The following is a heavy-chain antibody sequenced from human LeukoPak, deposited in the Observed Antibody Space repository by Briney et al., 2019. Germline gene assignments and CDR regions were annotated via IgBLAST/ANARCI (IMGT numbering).Heavy chain of an antibody. J-gene: IGHJ4*02. V-gene: IGHV4-30-4*01. CDR1: GGSIISGDFY. CDR2: IYYSGST. Sequence: SETLSLTCTVSGGSIISGDFYWIWIRQPPGKGLEWIGYIYYSGSTYYNPSLKSLITISVDTSKNQFSLKLSSVTAADTAVYYCARGKYGDYHIDYWGQGTLVTVSS. CDR3: ARGKYGDYHIDY. D-gene: IGHD4-17*01.